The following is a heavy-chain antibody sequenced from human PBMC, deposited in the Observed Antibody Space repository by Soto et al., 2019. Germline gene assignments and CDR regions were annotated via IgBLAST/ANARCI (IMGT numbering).Heavy chain of an antibody. CDR3: ARHHLVGYSNYVPYYFDY. V-gene: IGHV4-39*01. J-gene: IGHJ4*02. Sequence: PSETLSLTCTVSGGSISSSSYYWGWIRQPPGKGLEWIGSIYYRGSTYYNPSLKSRVTISVDTSKNQFSLKLSSVTAADTAVYYCARHHLVGYSNYVPYYFDYWGQGTLVTVSS. D-gene: IGHD4-4*01. CDR2: IYYRGST. CDR1: GGSISSSSYY.